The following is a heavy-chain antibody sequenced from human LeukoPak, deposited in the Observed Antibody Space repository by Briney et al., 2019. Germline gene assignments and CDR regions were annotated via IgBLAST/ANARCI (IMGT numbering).Heavy chain of an antibody. J-gene: IGHJ4*02. CDR1: GGSFSGYY. CDR2: INHSGST. Sequence: SETLSLTCAVYGGSFSGYYWSWIRQPPGKGLEWIGAINHSGSTNYNPSLKSRVTISVDTSKNQFSLKLSSVTAADTAVYYCARTRDLAAAGYFDYWGQGTLVTVSS. D-gene: IGHD6-13*01. V-gene: IGHV4-34*01. CDR3: ARTRDLAAAGYFDY.